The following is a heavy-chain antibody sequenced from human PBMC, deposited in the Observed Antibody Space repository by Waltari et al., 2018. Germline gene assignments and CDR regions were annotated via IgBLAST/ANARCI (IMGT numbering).Heavy chain of an antibody. V-gene: IGHV3-7*01. J-gene: IGHJ3*02. CDR3: ARAKGDHDYAEGHAFDI. Sequence: EVQLVESGGGLVQPGGSLRLSCAASGFTFSSYWMSWVRQAPGKGLEWVANIKQDGSEKYYVNSVKGRFTISRDNAKNSLYLQMNSLRAEDTAVYYCARAKGDHDYAEGHAFDIWGQGTMVTVSS. CDR1: GFTFSSYW. CDR2: IKQDGSEK. D-gene: IGHD4-17*01.